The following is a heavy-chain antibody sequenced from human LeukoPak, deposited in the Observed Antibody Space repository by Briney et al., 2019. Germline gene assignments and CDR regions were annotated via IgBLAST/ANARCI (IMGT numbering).Heavy chain of an antibody. CDR3: AKGVYYGGNSQDLDY. CDR2: ISGSGGST. D-gene: IGHD4-17*01. Sequence: GGSLRLSCAASGFTFSSYAMSWIRQAPGKGLEWVSYISGSGGSTYYADSVKGRFTISRDNAKNTLYLQMNSLRAEDTAVYYCAKGVYYGGNSQDLDYWGQGTLVTVSS. V-gene: IGHV3-23*01. CDR1: GFTFSSYA. J-gene: IGHJ4*02.